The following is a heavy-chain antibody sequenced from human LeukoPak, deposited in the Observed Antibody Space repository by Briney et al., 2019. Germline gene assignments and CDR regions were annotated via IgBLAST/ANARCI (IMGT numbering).Heavy chain of an antibody. D-gene: IGHD3-22*01. J-gene: IGHJ3*02. Sequence: RPSETLSLTCTVSAGSMRSHHWSWIRQPPGKGLEWMGFIYYSGTTRYKPSLQSRVTISADTSKNQFSLKLTSVTAADTAVYFCARLLDNDSSGDPDTFDMWGQGTMVTVSS. CDR3: ARLLDNDSSGDPDTFDM. CDR2: IYYSGTT. CDR1: AGSMRSHH. V-gene: IGHV4-59*11.